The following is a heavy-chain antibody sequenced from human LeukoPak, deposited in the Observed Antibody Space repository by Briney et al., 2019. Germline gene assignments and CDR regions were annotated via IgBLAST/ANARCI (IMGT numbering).Heavy chain of an antibody. D-gene: IGHD1-26*01. CDR1: GGSISSGGYY. Sequence: SETLSLTCTVSGGSISSGGYYWSWIRQPPGKGLEWIGYIYHSGSTYYNPSLKSRVTISVDRSKNQFSLKLSSVTAADTAVYYCVGCLGGLRYFDYWGQGTLVTVSS. J-gene: IGHJ4*02. CDR3: VGCLGGLRYFDY. V-gene: IGHV4-30-2*01. CDR2: IYHSGST.